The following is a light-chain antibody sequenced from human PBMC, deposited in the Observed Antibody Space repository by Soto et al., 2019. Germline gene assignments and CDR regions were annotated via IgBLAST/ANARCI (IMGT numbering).Light chain of an antibody. CDR1: SSDVGGYKS. V-gene: IGLV2-14*01. CDR2: EVS. J-gene: IGLJ2*01. CDR3: SSYTTIKTVV. Sequence: QSALTQPASVSGSPGQSITISCTGSSSDVGGYKSVSWYQHHPGKAPKLIIFEVSNRPSGISDRFSGFKSANTAYLTISGVQPEDEADYHCSSYTTIKTVVFGGGTKLTVL.